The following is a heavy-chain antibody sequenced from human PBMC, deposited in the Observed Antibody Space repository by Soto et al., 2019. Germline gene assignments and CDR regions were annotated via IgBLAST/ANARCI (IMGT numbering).Heavy chain of an antibody. D-gene: IGHD3-3*01. Sequence: QEHLQQWGAGRLKPSETLSLTCALYGGSLDGYYWSWIRQSPGKGLEWIGEIHHSGSTKYNPSLKSRVSLLVDTSTKQFSLKLTSVTAADRGVYYCARGVDSWSGYLFWGQGTPVTVSS. CDR2: IHHSGST. V-gene: IGHV4-34*01. J-gene: IGHJ4*02. CDR3: ARGVDSWSGYLF. CDR1: GGSLDGYY.